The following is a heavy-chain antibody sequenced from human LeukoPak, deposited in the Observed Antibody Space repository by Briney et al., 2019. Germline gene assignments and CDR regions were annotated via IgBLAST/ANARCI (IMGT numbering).Heavy chain of an antibody. J-gene: IGHJ4*02. CDR2: INHSGST. CDR3: ARVGGIAAAGFDY. V-gene: IGHV4-34*01. Sequence: PSETLSLTCAVYGGSFSGYYWSWIRQPPGKGLEWIGEINHSGSTNYNPSLKSRVTISVDTSKNQFSLKLSSVTAADTAVYYCARVGGIAAAGFDYWGQGTPVTVSS. D-gene: IGHD6-13*01. CDR1: GGSFSGYY.